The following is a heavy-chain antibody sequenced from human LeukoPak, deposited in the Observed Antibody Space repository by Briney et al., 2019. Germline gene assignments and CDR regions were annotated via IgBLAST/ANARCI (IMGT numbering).Heavy chain of an antibody. V-gene: IGHV3-53*01. Sequence: GGSLRLSCAASGFTVSSNYMSWVSQAPGKGLEWVSVIYSGGSTYYADSVKGRFTISRDNSKNTLYLQMNSLRAEDTAVYYCARVPGDLSYFDYWGQGTLVTVSS. CDR1: GFTVSSNY. D-gene: IGHD7-27*01. CDR3: ARVPGDLSYFDY. CDR2: IYSGGST. J-gene: IGHJ4*02.